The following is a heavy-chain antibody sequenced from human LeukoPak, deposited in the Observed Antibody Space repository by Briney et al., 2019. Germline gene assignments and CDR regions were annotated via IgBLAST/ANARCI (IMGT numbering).Heavy chain of an antibody. CDR3: AKGSQGSYSSSWNIGYFQH. CDR2: IRYDGSNK. J-gene: IGHJ1*01. D-gene: IGHD6-13*01. Sequence: GGSLRLSCAASGFTFSSYGMHWVRQAPGKGLEWVAFIRYDGSNKYYADSVKGRFTISRDNSKNTLYPQMNSLRAEDTAVYYCAKGSQGSYSSSWNIGYFQHWGQGTLVTVSS. V-gene: IGHV3-30*02. CDR1: GFTFSSYG.